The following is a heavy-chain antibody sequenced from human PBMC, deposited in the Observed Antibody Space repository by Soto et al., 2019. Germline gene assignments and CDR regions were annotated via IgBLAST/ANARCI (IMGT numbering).Heavy chain of an antibody. Sequence: GGSVRLSCAASGFTFSNAWMSWVRQAPGKGLEWVGRIKSKTDGGTTDYAAPVKCRFTISRDDSKNTLYLQMNSLKTEDTAVYYCTTYYYFWSGYAHRPYYMDVWGKGTTVTVSS. CDR1: GFTFSNAW. J-gene: IGHJ6*03. V-gene: IGHV3-15*01. D-gene: IGHD3-3*01. CDR2: IKSKTDGGTT. CDR3: TTYYYFWSGYAHRPYYMDV.